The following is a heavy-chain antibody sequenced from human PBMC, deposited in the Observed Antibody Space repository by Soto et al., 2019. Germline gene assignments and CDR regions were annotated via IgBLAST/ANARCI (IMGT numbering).Heavy chain of an antibody. CDR3: ARARITMVRGVPARPNWFDP. CDR2: INHSGST. D-gene: IGHD3-10*01. V-gene: IGHV4-34*01. CDR1: GGSFSGYY. J-gene: IGHJ5*02. Sequence: QVQLQQWGAGLLKPSETLSLTCAVYGGSFSGYYWSWIRQPPGKGLEWIGEINHSGSTNYNPSLKRRVTISVDTSKNQFSLKLSSVTAADTAVYYCARARITMVRGVPARPNWFDPWGQGTLVTVSS.